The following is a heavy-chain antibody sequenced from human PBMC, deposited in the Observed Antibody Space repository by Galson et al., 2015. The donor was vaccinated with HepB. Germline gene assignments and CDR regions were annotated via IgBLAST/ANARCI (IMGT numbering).Heavy chain of an antibody. CDR3: AVGRITMVRGVHAPNWFDP. D-gene: IGHD3-10*01. J-gene: IGHJ5*02. CDR1: GFTFSSYS. CDR2: ISSSSSTI. V-gene: IGHV3-48*02. Sequence: GFTFSSYSMNWVRQAPGKGLEWVSYISSSSSTIYYADSVKGRFTISRDNAKNSLYLQMNSLRDEDTAVYYCAVGRITMVRGVHAPNWFDPWGQGTLVTVSS.